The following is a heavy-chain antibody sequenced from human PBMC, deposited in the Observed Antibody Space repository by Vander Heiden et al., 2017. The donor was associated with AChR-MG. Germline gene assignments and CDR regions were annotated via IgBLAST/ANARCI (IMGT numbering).Heavy chain of an antibody. CDR1: GGSISSGSNS. Sequence: QLQLQESGSGLVRPSQTLSLICAVSGGSISSGSNSWSWIRQPPGKGLEWIGYIYHSGSTYYNPSLQSRVTISVDRSKNQFSLKLSSMTAADTAVYYCAREIVFVGGGYFDDWGQGTLVTVSS. CDR2: IYHSGST. D-gene: IGHD1-26*01. J-gene: IGHJ4*02. CDR3: AREIVFVGGGYFDD. V-gene: IGHV4-30-2*01.